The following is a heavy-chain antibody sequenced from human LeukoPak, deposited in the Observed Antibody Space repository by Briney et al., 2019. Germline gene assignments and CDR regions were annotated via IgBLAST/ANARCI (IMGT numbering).Heavy chain of an antibody. CDR1: GFTFSSYG. CDR2: ISYDGSNK. Sequence: GVSLRLSCAASGFTFSSYGMHWVRQAPAKGLEWVAIISYDGSNKYYADSVKGRSTISRDNSKNTLYLQMNSLRAEDTAVYYCAKSTTVTQRGYFDYWGQGTLVTVSS. CDR3: AKSTTVTQRGYFDY. D-gene: IGHD4-17*01. J-gene: IGHJ4*02. V-gene: IGHV3-30*18.